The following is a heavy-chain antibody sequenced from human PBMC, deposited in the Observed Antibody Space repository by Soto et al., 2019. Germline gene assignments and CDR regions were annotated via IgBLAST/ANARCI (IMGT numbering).Heavy chain of an antibody. D-gene: IGHD3-22*01. CDR2: IYSSGAT. CDR3: ARNDDYGGSGYYYCSFGD. Sequence: SETLSLTCTVSGASISSYRLGWIRQPPGRGLEWIGHIYSSGATNYNPSLKSRVTISADTSKNQFSLKLTSVTAADTALYYCARNDDYGGSGYYYCSFGDWGQGTLVTVS. CDR1: GASISSYR. J-gene: IGHJ4*02. V-gene: IGHV4-4*08.